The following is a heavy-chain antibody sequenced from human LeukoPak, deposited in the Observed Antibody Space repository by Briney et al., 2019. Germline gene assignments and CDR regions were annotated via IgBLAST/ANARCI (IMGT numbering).Heavy chain of an antibody. V-gene: IGHV3-53*01. CDR1: GFSVSSKY. CDR3: ARHPLRGGFDY. J-gene: IGHJ4*02. Sequence: PGGSLRLSCAASGFSVSSKYMSWVRQAPGKGLEWVSVMYSGGSTYYAASVKGRFTISRDNSKNTVYLQMNSLRVEDTAVYYCARHPLRGGFDYWGQGTLVTVSS. CDR2: MYSGGST.